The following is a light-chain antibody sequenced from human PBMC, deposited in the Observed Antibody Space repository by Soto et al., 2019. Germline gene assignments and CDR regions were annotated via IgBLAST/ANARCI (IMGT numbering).Light chain of an antibody. J-gene: IGLJ3*02. CDR3: GSFASSNTWV. CDR2: EVT. CDR1: SSDVGAYNY. Sequence: QSALTQPPSASGSPGQSVTISCTGTSSDVGAYNYVSWYQQHAGKAPKLVIYEVTKRPSGVPDRFSGATSANTASLTVSGLQAEDEDDYYCGSFASSNTWVFGGGTKVTVL. V-gene: IGLV2-8*01.